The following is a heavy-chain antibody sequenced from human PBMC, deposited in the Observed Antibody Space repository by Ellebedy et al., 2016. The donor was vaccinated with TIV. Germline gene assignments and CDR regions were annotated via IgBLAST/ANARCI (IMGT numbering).Heavy chain of an antibody. J-gene: IGHJ6*02. V-gene: IGHV3-33*01. D-gene: IGHD1-26*01. Sequence: GESLKISCAASGFTFTNYHMHWVRQAPGKGLEWVALIWSDGCLEYYADSVKGRFTLSRDSSENTVYLHMNSLRAYDTAVYYCAREVGGGQGDMDVWGQGTTVTVSS. CDR3: AREVGGGQGDMDV. CDR1: GFTFTNYH. CDR2: IWSDGCLE.